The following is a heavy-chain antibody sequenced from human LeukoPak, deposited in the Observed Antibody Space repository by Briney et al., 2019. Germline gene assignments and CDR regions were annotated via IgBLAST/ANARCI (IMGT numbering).Heavy chain of an antibody. D-gene: IGHD5-12*01. Sequence: GGSLRLSCAASGFTVSSNDMSWVRQAPGKGLEWVSLIYSGGSTSYADSVKGRFTISRDNSKNTLYLQMNNLRAEDTAVYYCASRVDIAARYIDYGGEGTLVTVS. CDR1: GFTVSSND. V-gene: IGHV3-53*01. J-gene: IGHJ4*02. CDR2: IYSGGST. CDR3: ASRVDIAARYIDY.